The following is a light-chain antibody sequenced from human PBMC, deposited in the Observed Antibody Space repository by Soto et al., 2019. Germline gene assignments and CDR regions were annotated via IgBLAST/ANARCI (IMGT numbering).Light chain of an antibody. CDR1: QGISNF. J-gene: IGKJ5*01. CDR3: QHSYITPIP. CDR2: AAS. V-gene: IGKV1-39*01. Sequence: IQLTKSPYSLSASKGYIFTITGRASQGISNFLAWYKQKPGKAPKLLIYAASTLQSGVPSRFSVSGSGTDFTLTICSLQPEDFTTYYCQHSYITPIPFGEGTRLEIK.